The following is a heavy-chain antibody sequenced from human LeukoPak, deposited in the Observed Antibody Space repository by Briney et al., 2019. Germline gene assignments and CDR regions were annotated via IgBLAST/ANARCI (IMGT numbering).Heavy chain of an antibody. J-gene: IGHJ4*02. Sequence: GASVKVSCKASGYTFTGYYMHWVRQAPGQGLERMGWINPNSGATNYSQKIQGRVTVTGDTSISTAYMELSSLRSDDTAVYYRARCYCTTTSCYYFDFWGQGTLVTVSS. CDR2: INPNSGAT. CDR3: ARCYCTTTSCYYFDF. CDR1: GYTFTGYY. V-gene: IGHV1-2*02. D-gene: IGHD2-2*01.